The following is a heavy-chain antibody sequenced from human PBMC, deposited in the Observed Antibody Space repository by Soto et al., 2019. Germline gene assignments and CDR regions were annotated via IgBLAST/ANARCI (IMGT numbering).Heavy chain of an antibody. J-gene: IGHJ6*02. Sequence: SETLSLTCAVYGGSFSGYYWSWIRQPPGKGLEWIGEINHSGSTNYNPSLKSRVTISVDTSKNQFSLKLSSVTAADTAVYCCARGIAASRWSGYYYYGMDVWGQGTTVTVS. CDR2: INHSGST. CDR3: ARGIAASRWSGYYYYGMDV. CDR1: GGSFSGYY. D-gene: IGHD6-13*01. V-gene: IGHV4-34*01.